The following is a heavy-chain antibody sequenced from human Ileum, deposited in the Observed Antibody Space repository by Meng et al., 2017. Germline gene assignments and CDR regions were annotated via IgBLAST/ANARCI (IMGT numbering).Heavy chain of an antibody. D-gene: IGHD2-21*01. J-gene: IGHJ4*02. CDR3: AKNGAYCLES. Sequence: VQLPEAGPGLVNPSGTRALTCAVSGGSISSGTWWSWVRQPPGKGLQWIGEFHPGSGATYNPSLKARVTISVDTSMQQFSLQLTSVTAADTAVYYCAKNGAYCLESWGQGTLVTVSS. V-gene: IGHV4-4*02. CDR1: GGSISSGTW. CDR2: FHPGSGA.